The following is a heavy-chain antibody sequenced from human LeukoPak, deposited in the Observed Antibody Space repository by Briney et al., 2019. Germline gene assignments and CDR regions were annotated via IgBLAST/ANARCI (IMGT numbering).Heavy chain of an antibody. D-gene: IGHD1-1*01. Sequence: GGPLRLSCAASGFSFSSYVMYWVRQTPGKGPLCVSRISHDGTIITYADSVKGRFTISRDNTKNILFLQMNSLRVEDTAVYYCARDRDWNFDSWGQGTLVTVSS. V-gene: IGHV3-74*03. CDR3: ARDRDWNFDS. CDR1: GFSFSSYV. J-gene: IGHJ4*02. CDR2: ISHDGTII.